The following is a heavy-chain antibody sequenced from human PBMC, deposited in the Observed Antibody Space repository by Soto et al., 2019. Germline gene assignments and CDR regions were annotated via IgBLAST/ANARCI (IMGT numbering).Heavy chain of an antibody. CDR2: ISGSGGHT. J-gene: IGHJ6*02. CDR3: AEDLYFTMTTFAYYYGLDL. Sequence: EVQLLESGGGFVQPGGSLRLSCAVSGITFSNYAMAWVRQAPGKGLEYVSAISGSGGHTYYTDSVRGRFTISRDNSKNTLYLQMNSLRVEDTAVYHCAEDLYFTMTTFAYYYGLDLWGQGTTVSVSS. V-gene: IGHV3-23*01. CDR1: GITFSNYA. D-gene: IGHD4-17*01.